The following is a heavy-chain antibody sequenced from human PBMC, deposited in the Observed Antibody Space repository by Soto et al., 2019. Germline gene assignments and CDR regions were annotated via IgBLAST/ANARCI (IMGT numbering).Heavy chain of an antibody. CDR1: GFTFSDYY. J-gene: IGHJ4*02. CDR3: TRGNNYGRTLDF. D-gene: IGHD5-18*01. Sequence: KPGGSLRLSCEASGFTFSDYYMTWVRQAPGKGLEWVSYISRNAETMLYADSVKGRFTISRDNANHSTFLQINSLRAEETAVYYCTRGNNYGRTLDFWGQGILVTVSS. V-gene: IGHV3-11*01. CDR2: ISRNAETM.